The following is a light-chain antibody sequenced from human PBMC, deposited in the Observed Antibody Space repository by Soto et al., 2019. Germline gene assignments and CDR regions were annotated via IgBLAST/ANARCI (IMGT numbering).Light chain of an antibody. Sequence: EIVLTQSPATLSLSTGERATLSCRASQSVSSYLAWYQQKPGQAPRLLIYDASNRATGIPARFSGSGSGTDFTLTISRLEPEDFAVYYCQQYGSSLYTFGQGTKVDIK. V-gene: IGKV3-20*01. CDR3: QQYGSSLYT. CDR2: DAS. J-gene: IGKJ2*01. CDR1: QSVSSY.